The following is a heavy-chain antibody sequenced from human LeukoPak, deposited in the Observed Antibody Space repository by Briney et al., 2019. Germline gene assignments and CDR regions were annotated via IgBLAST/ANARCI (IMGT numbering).Heavy chain of an antibody. Sequence: ETLSLTCAVYGGSFSGYYWSWVRQAPGKGLEWVSAISGSGGSTYYADSVKGRFTISRDNSKNTLYLQMNSLRAEDTAVYYCAKAAGRYFVYDAFDIWGQGTMVTVSS. CDR1: GGSFSGYY. CDR3: AKAAGRYFVYDAFDI. J-gene: IGHJ3*02. V-gene: IGHV3-23*01. CDR2: ISGSGGST. D-gene: IGHD3-9*01.